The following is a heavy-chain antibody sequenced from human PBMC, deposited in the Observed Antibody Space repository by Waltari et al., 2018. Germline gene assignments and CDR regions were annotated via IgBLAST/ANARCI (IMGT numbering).Heavy chain of an antibody. D-gene: IGHD3-22*01. CDR3: ARHGVITGAHAFDI. Sequence: EVQLVETGGGLIQPGGSLRPSCGASGFTVSSDYTSWVRQAPGKGLEWVSVIYGGGSTYYADSVKGRFTISRDNSKNTLYLQMNSLRAEDTAVYYCARHGVITGAHAFDIWGQGTMVTVSS. CDR2: IYGGGST. CDR1: GFTVSSDY. J-gene: IGHJ3*02. V-gene: IGHV3-53*02.